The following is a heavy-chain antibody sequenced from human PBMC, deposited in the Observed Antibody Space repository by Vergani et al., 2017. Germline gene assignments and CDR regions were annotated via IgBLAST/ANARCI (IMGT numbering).Heavy chain of an antibody. V-gene: IGHV4-61*02. D-gene: IGHD3-16*02. Sequence: QVQLQESGPGVVKPSQTLSLTCTVSGFSVSNSDYFWTWIRQPAGKGLEWIGRVMPSGMTNYNPSLESRVTMSVDTSKDHFSLRLDSATVADTAVYYCARYRLGYLDVWGKGTTVIVSS. CDR1: GFSVSNSDYF. J-gene: IGHJ6*03. CDR3: ARYRLGYLDV. CDR2: VMPSGMT.